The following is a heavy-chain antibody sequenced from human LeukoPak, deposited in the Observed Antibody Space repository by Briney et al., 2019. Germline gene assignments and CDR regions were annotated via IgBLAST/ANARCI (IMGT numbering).Heavy chain of an antibody. D-gene: IGHD6-13*01. Sequence: ASVKVSCKASGYTFTNFDINWVRQAPGQGLEWVGWMNPVSGNAGSAQKFQGRVTLTRDTSISTAYMELSSLRSDDTAFYYCARAPMGAAALSWGQGTLFTVSS. CDR3: ARAPMGAAALS. CDR1: GYTFTNFD. CDR2: MNPVSGNA. V-gene: IGHV1-8*01. J-gene: IGHJ5*02.